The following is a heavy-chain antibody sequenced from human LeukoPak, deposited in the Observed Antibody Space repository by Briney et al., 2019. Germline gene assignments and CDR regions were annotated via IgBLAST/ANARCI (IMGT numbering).Heavy chain of an antibody. D-gene: IGHD3-10*01. CDR1: GFTFSSYA. CDR2: ISYDGSNK. V-gene: IGHV3-30-3*01. Sequence: GGSLRLSCAASGFTFSSYAMHWVRQAPGKGLEWVAVISYDGSNKYYADSVKGRFTISRDNSKNTLYLQMNSLRAEDTAVYFCARVATGSYDWFDPWGQGTLVTVSS. J-gene: IGHJ5*02. CDR3: ARVATGSYDWFDP.